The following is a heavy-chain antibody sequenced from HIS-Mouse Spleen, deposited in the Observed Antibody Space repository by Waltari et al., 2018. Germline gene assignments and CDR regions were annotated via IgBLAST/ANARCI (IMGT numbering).Heavy chain of an antibody. CDR2: IYYSGST. J-gene: IGHJ2*01. CDR3: AREIPYSSSWYDWYFDL. D-gene: IGHD6-13*01. Sequence: QLQLQESGPGLVKPSETLSLTCTVSGGSISSSSYYWAWIRQPPGKGLEWIGSIYYSGSTYYNPSLKSRVTISVDTSKNQFSLKLSSVTAADTAVYYCAREIPYSSSWYDWYFDLWGRGTVVTVSS. CDR1: GGSISSSSYY. V-gene: IGHV4-39*07.